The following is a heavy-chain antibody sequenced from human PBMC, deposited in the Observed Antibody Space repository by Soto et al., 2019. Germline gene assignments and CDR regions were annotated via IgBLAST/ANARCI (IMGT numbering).Heavy chain of an antibody. J-gene: IGHJ4*02. CDR2: ISGFDDRT. CDR3: XKGYYYISSCYPAPFDY. D-gene: IGHD3-22*01. Sequence: PGGSLRLSCAASGFTFSSYGMSWVRQAPGKGLDWISTISGFDDRTYYADSVKGRFTISRDNSKNTLYLQINSLRAEDTAVYYCXKGYYYISSCYPAPFDYWGQGTLVTVSS. V-gene: IGHV3-23*01. CDR1: GFTFSSYG.